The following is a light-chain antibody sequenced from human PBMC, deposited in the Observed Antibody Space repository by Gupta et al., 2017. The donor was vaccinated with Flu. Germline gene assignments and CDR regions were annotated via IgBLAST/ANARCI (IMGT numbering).Light chain of an antibody. V-gene: IGKV3-20*01. CDR1: QSVDSRK. CDR2: GTA. CDR3: HQYGSTHRT. J-gene: IGKJ1*01. Sequence: GTLSLAPGERANRYCRASQSVDSRKLAWLQQKQGKESRHLTDGTASKAAGSPDRRSGSGSGTDETTTISRLEPEDFAVYYCHQYGSTHRTFGQGTKVEIK.